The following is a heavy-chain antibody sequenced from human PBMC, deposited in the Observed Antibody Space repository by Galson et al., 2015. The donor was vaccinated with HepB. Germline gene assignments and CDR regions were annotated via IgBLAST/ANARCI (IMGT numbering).Heavy chain of an antibody. CDR2: FHPEDGET. D-gene: IGHD6-19*01. Sequence: SVKVSCKVSGYTLTELSMHWVRQAPAKGLECMGGFHPEDGETIYAQKFQGRVTMTEDTSTDTAYMELSSPRSEDTAVYYCATDLWSGRGWSGRWGQGALCTVYS. CDR1: GYTLTELS. V-gene: IGHV1-24*01. CDR3: ATDLWSGRGWSGR. J-gene: IGHJ4*02.